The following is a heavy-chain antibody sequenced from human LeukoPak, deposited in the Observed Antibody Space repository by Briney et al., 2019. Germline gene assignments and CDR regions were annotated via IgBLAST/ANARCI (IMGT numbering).Heavy chain of an antibody. CDR2: IYHDGST. CDR1: GGAISNYAYY. Sequence: SETLSLTCTVSGGAISNYAYYWAWIRQPPGKGLEWIGSIYHDGSTYYNPSLKSRGSISVDTSSNQLFLKLSSVSAADTAVYYCARDLAYGSSLRGVFDIWGQGTMVIVSS. D-gene: IGHD6-13*01. CDR3: ARDLAYGSSLRGVFDI. J-gene: IGHJ3*02. V-gene: IGHV4-39*02.